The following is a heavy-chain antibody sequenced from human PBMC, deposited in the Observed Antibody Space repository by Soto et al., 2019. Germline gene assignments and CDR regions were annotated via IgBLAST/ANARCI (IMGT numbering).Heavy chain of an antibody. CDR1: GYTFTSYG. CDR2: ISAYNGNT. CDR3: ARCGGECQYYYYYYMDV. J-gene: IGHJ6*03. V-gene: IGHV1-18*01. D-gene: IGHD2-21*01. Sequence: QVQLVQSGAEVKKPGASVKVSCKASGYTFTSYGISWVRQAPGQGLEWMGWISAYNGNTNYAQKLQGRVTNTTDPSTSTAYMELSSLRSDDTAVYYCARCGGECQYYYYYYMDVWGKGTTVTVSS.